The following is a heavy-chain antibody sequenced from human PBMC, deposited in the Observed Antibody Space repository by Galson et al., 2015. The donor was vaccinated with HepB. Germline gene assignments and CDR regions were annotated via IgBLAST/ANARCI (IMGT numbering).Heavy chain of an antibody. CDR2: ISISSTTI. D-gene: IGHD5-12*01. CDR3: VKNGDMVATIYAY. CDR1: GFTFSRFA. V-gene: IGHV3-48*02. J-gene: IGHJ4*02. Sequence: SLRLSCAASGFTFSRFAMNWVRQAPGKGLEWVSYISISSTTIYYADFVKGRYTISRDNAKNLVFLQMNSLRDEDTALYYCVKNGDMVATIYAYWGQGALVTVSS.